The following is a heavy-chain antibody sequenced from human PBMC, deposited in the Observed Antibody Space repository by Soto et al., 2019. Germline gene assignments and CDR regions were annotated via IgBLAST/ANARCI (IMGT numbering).Heavy chain of an antibody. CDR2: IWYDGSNK. Sequence: QVQLVESGGGVVQPGRSLRLSCAASGFTFSSYGMHWVRQAPGKGLEWVAVIWYDGSNKYYADSVKGRFTISRDNSKNTLYLQMNSLRAEDTDVYYCARVQLAAVARDYYYGMDVWGQGTTVTVSS. J-gene: IGHJ6*02. D-gene: IGHD6-13*01. CDR3: ARVQLAAVARDYYYGMDV. V-gene: IGHV3-33*01. CDR1: GFTFSSYG.